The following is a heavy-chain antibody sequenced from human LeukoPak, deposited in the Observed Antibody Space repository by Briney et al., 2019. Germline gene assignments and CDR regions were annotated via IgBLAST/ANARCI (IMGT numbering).Heavy chain of an antibody. Sequence: GGSLRLSCAASGFTFSSYAMHWVRQAPGKGLEWVAVISYDGSNKYYADSVKGRFTISRDNSKNALYLQMNSLRAEDTAVYYCARDLLYGDYEGGFDYWGQGTLVTVSS. CDR3: ARDLLYGDYEGGFDY. D-gene: IGHD4-17*01. CDR1: GFTFSSYA. J-gene: IGHJ4*02. CDR2: ISYDGSNK. V-gene: IGHV3-30-3*01.